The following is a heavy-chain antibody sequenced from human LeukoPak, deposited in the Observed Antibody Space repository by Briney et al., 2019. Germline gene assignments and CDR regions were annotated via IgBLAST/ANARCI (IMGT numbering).Heavy chain of an antibody. D-gene: IGHD5-18*01. V-gene: IGHV4-4*02. J-gene: IGHJ4*02. CDR2: IFHSGTT. CDR1: DEVITSNNW. Sequence: SETLSLTCTVSDEVITSNNWWTWVRQSPGKGLEWIGEIFHSGTTRYKASLESRVTMLLDKSKNPFSLRLSSVTAADTAVYYCARGLILGGYNYADYWGQGTLVTVSS. CDR3: ARGLILGGYNYADY.